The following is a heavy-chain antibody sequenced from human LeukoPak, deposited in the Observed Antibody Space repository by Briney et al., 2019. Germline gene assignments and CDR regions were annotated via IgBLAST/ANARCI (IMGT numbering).Heavy chain of an antibody. V-gene: IGHV3-21*01. CDR3: ARDSKKENYYGSGSYYPFDY. J-gene: IGHJ4*02. D-gene: IGHD3-10*01. CDR1: GFTFSSYS. CDR2: ISSSSSYI. Sequence: GGSLRLSCAASGFTFSSYSMNWVRQAPGKGLEWVSSISSSSSYIYYADSVKGRFTISRDNAKNSLYLQMYSLRAEDTAVYYCARDSKKENYYGSGSYYPFDYWGQGTLVTVSS.